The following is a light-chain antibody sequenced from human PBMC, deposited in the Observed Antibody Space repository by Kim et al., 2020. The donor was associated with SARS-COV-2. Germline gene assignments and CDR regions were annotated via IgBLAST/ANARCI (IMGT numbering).Light chain of an antibody. CDR3: FSHTNTDTGV. CDR2: GVT. J-gene: IGLJ3*02. V-gene: IGLV2-14*03. Sequence: GRSLTMSYIGTSSDFGGYDYISWYQQHPDKAPKLIIYGVTKRPSGVSDRFSGSKSGNTASLTISGLQAEDEADYYCFSHTNTDTGVFGGGTQLTVL. CDR1: SSDFGGYDY.